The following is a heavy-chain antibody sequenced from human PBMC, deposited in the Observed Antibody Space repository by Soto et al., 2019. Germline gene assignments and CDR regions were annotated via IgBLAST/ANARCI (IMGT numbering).Heavy chain of an antibody. J-gene: IGHJ6*02. CDR2: IYSGGST. CDR1: GGSISSSSYY. Sequence: HPSETLSLTCTVSGGSISSSSYYWGWIRQPPGKGLEWVSVIYSGGSTYYADSVKGRFTISRDNSKNTLYLQMNSLRAEDTAVYYCARDRIPTGMDVWGQGTTVTVSS. CDR3: ARDRIPTGMDV. V-gene: IGHV3-66*01.